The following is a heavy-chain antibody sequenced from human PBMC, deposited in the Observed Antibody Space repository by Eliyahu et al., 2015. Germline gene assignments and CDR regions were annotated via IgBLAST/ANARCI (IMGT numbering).Heavy chain of an antibody. J-gene: IGHJ4*02. CDR3: GVWRSGEPR. Sequence: EVQLVESGGGLVQPGGSLXLACAAXXFTLXEHDMDWVRQAPGKGLEWVGRTKNKAYKYSTEYAASVEGRLSISRDESKNSLYLQMNNLKDEDTAVYYCGVWRSGEPRWGQGSLVTVSS. CDR1: XFTLXEHD. CDR2: TKNKAYKYST. D-gene: IGHD2-15*01. V-gene: IGHV3-72*01.